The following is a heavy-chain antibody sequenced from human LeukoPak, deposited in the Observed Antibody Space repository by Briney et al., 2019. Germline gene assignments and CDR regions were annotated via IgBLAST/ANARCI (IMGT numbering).Heavy chain of an antibody. Sequence: GGSLRLSCAASGFTFSSYAMSWVRQAPGMGLEWVSAISGSGGSTYYADSVKGRFTISRDNSKNTLYLQMNSLRAEDTAVYYCAKARHCSSTSCYFMDVWGKGTTVTVSS. D-gene: IGHD2-2*01. J-gene: IGHJ6*03. V-gene: IGHV3-23*01. CDR2: ISGSGGST. CDR3: AKARHCSSTSCYFMDV. CDR1: GFTFSSYA.